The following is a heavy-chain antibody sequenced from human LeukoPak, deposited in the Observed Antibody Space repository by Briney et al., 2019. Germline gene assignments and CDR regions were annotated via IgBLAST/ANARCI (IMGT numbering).Heavy chain of an antibody. V-gene: IGHV3-9*01. CDR3: AKDIYRFDYYDSSGLDY. J-gene: IGHJ4*02. CDR1: GFTFSSYS. CDR2: ISWNSGSI. Sequence: GGSLRLSCAASGFTFSSYSMNWVRQAPGKGLEWVSGISWNSGSIGYADSVKSRFTISRDNAKNSLYLQMNSLRAEDTALYYCAKDIYRFDYYDSSGLDYWGQGTLVTVSS. D-gene: IGHD3-22*01.